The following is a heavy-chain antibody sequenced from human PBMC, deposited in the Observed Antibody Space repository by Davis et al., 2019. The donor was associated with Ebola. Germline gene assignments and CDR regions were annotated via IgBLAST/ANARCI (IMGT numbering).Heavy chain of an antibody. V-gene: IGHV3-9*01. Sequence: GGSLRLSCAGSGFAFGDYAMHWVRQAPGKGLEWVSGISWNSDSIVYADSVKGRFTISRDNAKNSLYLQMNSLRGDDTAFYYCAKGRTIPLALDFWGRGTLVTVSS. CDR3: AKGRTIPLALDF. J-gene: IGHJ4*02. D-gene: IGHD2-2*02. CDR2: ISWNSDSI. CDR1: GFAFGDYA.